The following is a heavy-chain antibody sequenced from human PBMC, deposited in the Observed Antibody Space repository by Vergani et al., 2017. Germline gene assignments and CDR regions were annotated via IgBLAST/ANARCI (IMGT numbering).Heavy chain of an antibody. Sequence: QLQLQESGPGLVKPSATLSLTCSVSGASIRSSNYYWGWIRQPPGKGLEWIASIDYSGSPYYNPSLNSRVTISVDTSKNQFSLRLSSVTAADTGVYFCARHSTVEWLVKLGWIDPWGQGILVTVSS. CDR2: IDYSGSP. V-gene: IGHV4-39*01. D-gene: IGHD6-19*01. CDR3: ARHSTVEWLVKLGWIDP. J-gene: IGHJ5*02. CDR1: GASIRSSNYY.